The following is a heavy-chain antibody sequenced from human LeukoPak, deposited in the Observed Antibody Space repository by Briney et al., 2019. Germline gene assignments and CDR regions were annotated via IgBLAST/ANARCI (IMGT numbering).Heavy chain of an antibody. D-gene: IGHD2-2*01. J-gene: IGHJ4*02. CDR1: GYTFTDYY. Sequence: GASVKVSCKASGYTFTDYYMHWVRQAPGQGLEWMGWINPNNGGTYSTQKFQGWVTMTRDTSISTAYMELSRLTSDDTAVYYCARANPLHCSSTSCLFGYWGQGSLVTVSS. V-gene: IGHV1-2*04. CDR3: ARANPLHCSSTSCLFGY. CDR2: INPNNGGT.